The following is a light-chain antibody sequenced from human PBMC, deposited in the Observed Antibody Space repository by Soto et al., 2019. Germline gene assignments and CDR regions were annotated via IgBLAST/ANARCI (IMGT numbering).Light chain of an antibody. CDR2: GAF. Sequence: EIVMTQSPATLSVSPGESATLSCRASRSVYANLAWYQQRPGQAPRLLIYGAFTRATDIPARFRGNGSGTEFSLTISSVQSEDFAVYYCQQYDVWPFTFGPGTKVDIK. CDR1: RSVYAN. J-gene: IGKJ3*01. V-gene: IGKV3-15*01. CDR3: QQYDVWPFT.